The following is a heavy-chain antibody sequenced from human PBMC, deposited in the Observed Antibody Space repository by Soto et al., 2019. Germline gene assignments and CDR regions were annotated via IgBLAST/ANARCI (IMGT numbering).Heavy chain of an antibody. J-gene: IGHJ6*02. D-gene: IGHD2-2*01. CDR3: ASLTSWSQEYYYGMDV. CDR2: IRSKGYGGTT. Sequence: GGSLRLSCTGSGFAFGDFGMSWFRQAPGKGLEWLSFIRSKGYGGTTESAASVRGRFITSRDDSKSIAYLQMNSLKTEDTAVYYCASLTSWSQEYYYGMDVWGQGTTVTVSS. V-gene: IGHV3-49*03. CDR1: GFAFGDFG.